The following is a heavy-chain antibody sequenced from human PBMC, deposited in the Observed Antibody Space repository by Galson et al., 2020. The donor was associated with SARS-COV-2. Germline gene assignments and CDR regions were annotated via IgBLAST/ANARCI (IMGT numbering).Heavy chain of an antibody. D-gene: IGHD6-13*01. V-gene: IGHV4-34*01. CDR3: ASSSWSYWYCDL. CDR2: INHSGRT. Sequence: ETLSLTCAVYGGSFSGYYWSWIRQPPGKGLEWIGEINHSGRTNYNPSLKSRVTISVDTSKNQFSLKRSSVTAADTAVYYCASSSWSYWYCDLWGRGTLVTVSS. J-gene: IGHJ2*01. CDR1: GGSFSGYY.